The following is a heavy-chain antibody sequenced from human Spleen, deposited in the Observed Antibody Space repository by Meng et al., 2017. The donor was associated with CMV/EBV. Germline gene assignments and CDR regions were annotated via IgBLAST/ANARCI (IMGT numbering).Heavy chain of an antibody. CDR2: IYYSGST. CDR1: GGSISSGDYY. V-gene: IGHV4-30-4*08. D-gene: IGHD6-13*01. Sequence: QVQLEQSGPGLVKPSQTLFLTCTVSGGSISSGDYYWSWIRQPPGKGLEWIGYIYYSGSTYYNPSLKSRVTISVDTSKNQFSLKLSSVTAADTAVYYCARDATYSSSWQYYFDYWGQGTLVTVSS. J-gene: IGHJ4*02. CDR3: ARDATYSSSWQYYFDY.